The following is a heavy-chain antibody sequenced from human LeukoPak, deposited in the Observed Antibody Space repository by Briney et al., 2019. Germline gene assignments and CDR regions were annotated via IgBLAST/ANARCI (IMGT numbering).Heavy chain of an antibody. D-gene: IGHD3-16*01. V-gene: IGHV1-3*01. CDR1: VYTFTIYS. CDR3: ASGRGAVIDLDY. Sequence: ASVTVSFKGSVYTFTIYSIHWVRQAPGQRLEGMGWINAGNGNTKYSQKFQGRVNITRDTSASTAYMELSSLRSEDTAVYYCASGRGAVIDLDYWGQGTLVTVSS. J-gene: IGHJ4*02. CDR2: INAGNGNT.